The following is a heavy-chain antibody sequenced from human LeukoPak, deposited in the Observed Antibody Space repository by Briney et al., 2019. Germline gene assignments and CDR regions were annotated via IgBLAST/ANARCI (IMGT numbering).Heavy chain of an antibody. D-gene: IGHD1-14*01. CDR1: GFIFSSYS. CDR2: ISSSSSSI. J-gene: IGHJ4*02. CDR3: ARVYRRYFDY. V-gene: IGHV3-48*01. Sequence: SGGFLRLSCAASGFIFSSYSMNWVRQAPGKGLEWVSYISSSSSSIYYADAVKGRFTISRDNAKNSLYLQMNSLRAEDTAVYYCARVYRRYFDYWGQGTLVTVSS.